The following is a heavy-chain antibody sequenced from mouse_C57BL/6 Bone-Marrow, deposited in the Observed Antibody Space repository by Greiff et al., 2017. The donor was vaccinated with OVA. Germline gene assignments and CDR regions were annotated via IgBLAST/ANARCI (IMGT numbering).Heavy chain of an antibody. CDR3: AKKGYVGTYWYFDV. V-gene: IGHV2-5*01. Sequence: QVHVKQSGPGLVQPSQSLSITCTVSGFSLTSYGVHWVRQSPGKGLEWLGVIWRGGSTDYNAAFMSRLSITKDNSKSQVFFKMNSLQADDTAIYYCAKKGYVGTYWYFDVWGTGTTVTVSS. CDR1: GFSLTSYG. CDR2: IWRGGST. J-gene: IGHJ1*03. D-gene: IGHD3-1*01.